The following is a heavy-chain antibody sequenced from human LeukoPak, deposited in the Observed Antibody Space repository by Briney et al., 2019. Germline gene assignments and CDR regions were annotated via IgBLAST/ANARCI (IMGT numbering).Heavy chain of an antibody. V-gene: IGHV3-74*01. CDR1: GFIFSSYW. CDR2: INSDGSST. J-gene: IGHJ4*02. D-gene: IGHD3-22*01. CDR3: AKDQPEDLEYYYDSSGYSDFDY. Sequence: GGSLRLSCAASGFIFSSYWMHWVRQAPGKGLVWVSRINSDGSSTSYADSVKGRFTISRDNAKNTLYLQMNSLRAEDMAVYYCAKDQPEDLEYYYDSSGYSDFDYWGQGTLVTVSS.